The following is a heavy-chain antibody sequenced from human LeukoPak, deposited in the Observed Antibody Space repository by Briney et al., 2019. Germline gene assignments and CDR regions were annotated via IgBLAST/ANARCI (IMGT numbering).Heavy chain of an antibody. CDR3: TRIGYSSSSLGSDY. D-gene: IGHD6-6*01. Sequence: GGSLRLSCAASGFTFSTYWMHWVRQVPGKGLVWVSRISTDGSVTTYADSVRGRFTISRDNAKNTLYLQMNSLKAEDTAVYYCTRIGYSSSSLGSDYWGQGTLVTVSS. J-gene: IGHJ4*02. CDR2: ISTDGSVT. V-gene: IGHV3-74*03. CDR1: GFTFSTYW.